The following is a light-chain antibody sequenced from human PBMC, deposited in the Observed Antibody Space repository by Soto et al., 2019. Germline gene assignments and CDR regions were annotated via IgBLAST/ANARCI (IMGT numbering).Light chain of an antibody. Sequence: QSVLTQPASVSGSPGQSITISCTASSSDVGDYNYVSWFQQYPGKAPKLMIYEVINRPSGVSNRFSGSKSGNTASLIISGLQAEDEADYYCSSYTSSSTLVFGGGTKVTV. CDR3: SSYTSSSTLV. J-gene: IGLJ2*01. CDR1: SSDVGDYNY. CDR2: EVI. V-gene: IGLV2-14*01.